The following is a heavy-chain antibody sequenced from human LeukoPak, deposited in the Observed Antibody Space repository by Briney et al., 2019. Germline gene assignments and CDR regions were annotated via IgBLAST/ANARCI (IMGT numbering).Heavy chain of an antibody. V-gene: IGHV1-46*01. CDR2: INTSGGST. CDR1: GYTFTNYY. Sequence: GASVKVSCKASGYTFTNYYVHWVRQAPGQGLEWMGVINTSGGSTRYAQKFQGRVTMARDTSTSTVYMELSSLRSEDTAVYYCASAAETAMVNHLDYWGQGTLVTVSS. CDR3: ASAAETAMVNHLDY. D-gene: IGHD5-18*01. J-gene: IGHJ4*02.